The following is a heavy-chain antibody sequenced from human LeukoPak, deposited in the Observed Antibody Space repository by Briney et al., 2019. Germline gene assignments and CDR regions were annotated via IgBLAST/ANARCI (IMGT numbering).Heavy chain of an antibody. CDR1: GFTFSSYG. CDR2: ISYDGSNK. D-gene: IGHD1-26*01. Sequence: GGSLRLSCAASGFTFSSYGMHWVRQAPGKGLEWVAVISYDGSNKYYADSVKGRFTISRDNSKNTLYLQMNSLRAEDTAVYYCARDQGGSYIFDYWGQGTLVTVSS. V-gene: IGHV3-30*03. J-gene: IGHJ4*02. CDR3: ARDQGGSYIFDY.